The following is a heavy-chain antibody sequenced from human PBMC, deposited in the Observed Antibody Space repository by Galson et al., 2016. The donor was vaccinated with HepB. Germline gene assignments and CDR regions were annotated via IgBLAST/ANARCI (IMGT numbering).Heavy chain of an antibody. CDR3: ARYYDILTGYYASDY. Sequence: ALRLPCAASGFTFSSYYRHWVRQAPGKGLVWVSRINRDESSTSYADYVKGRFTISRDNAKNTLYLHMNSLRAEDTAVYYCARYYDILTGYYASDYWGQETLVTVSS. V-gene: IGHV3-74*01. CDR2: INRDESST. CDR1: GFTFSSYY. J-gene: IGHJ4*02. D-gene: IGHD3-9*01.